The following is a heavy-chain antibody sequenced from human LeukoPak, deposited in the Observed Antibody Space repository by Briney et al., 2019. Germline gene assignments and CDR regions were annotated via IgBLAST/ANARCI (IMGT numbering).Heavy chain of an antibody. J-gene: IGHJ5*02. V-gene: IGHV4-4*07. D-gene: IGHD6-13*01. CDR3: AREYSSSWYVGYNWFDP. Sequence: SETLSLTCTVSGGSISSYYWSWIRQPAGKGLEWIGRIYTSGSTNYNPSLKSRVTMSVDKSKNQFSLKLSSVTAADTAVYYCAREYSSSWYVGYNWFDPWGQGTLVTVSS. CDR1: GGSISSYY. CDR2: IYTSGST.